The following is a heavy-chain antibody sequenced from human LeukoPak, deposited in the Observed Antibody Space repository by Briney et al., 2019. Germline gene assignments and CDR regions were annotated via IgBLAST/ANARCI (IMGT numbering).Heavy chain of an antibody. J-gene: IGHJ6*03. CDR2: IYTSGSTNY. D-gene: IGHD3-22*01. CDR3: ARDVHSSGYYYDYYYYYMDV. Sequence: PSQTLSLTCTVSGGSISSGTYHWSWIRQPAGKGLEWIGHIYTSGSTNYNYNPSLKSRVTTSVDTSKNQFSLKLSSVTAADTAVYYCARDVHSSGYYYDYYYYYMDVWGKGTTVTVSS. V-gene: IGHV4-61*09. CDR1: GGSISSGTYH.